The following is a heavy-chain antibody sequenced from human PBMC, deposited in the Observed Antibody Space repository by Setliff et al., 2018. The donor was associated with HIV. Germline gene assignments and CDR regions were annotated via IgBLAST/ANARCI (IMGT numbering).Heavy chain of an antibody. CDR1: GFTFDDYA. D-gene: IGHD3-22*01. CDR2: IKTEAEGYAT. CDR3: TRPQYIYDNSDSDN. V-gene: IGHV3-73*01. Sequence: GGSLRLSCAASGFTFDDYAMHWVRQASGKGLEWVGRIKTEAEGYATAYAASVKGRFTISRDDSKNTAYLQMNSLKTEDTAIYYCTRPQYIYDNSDSDNWGQGALVTVSS. J-gene: IGHJ4*02.